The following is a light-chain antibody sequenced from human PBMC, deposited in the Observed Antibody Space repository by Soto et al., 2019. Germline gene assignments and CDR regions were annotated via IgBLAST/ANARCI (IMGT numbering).Light chain of an antibody. CDR3: QQYNNWPPVT. Sequence: EVVMTQSPATLSVSPGERVTLSCRASQSVSNNLVWYQQKPGQAPRLLIYGASTRATGIPARFSGSGSGTEFTLTISSLQSEDFAVYYCQQYNNWPPVTFGQGTKVDIK. CDR1: QSVSNN. V-gene: IGKV3-15*01. J-gene: IGKJ1*01. CDR2: GAS.